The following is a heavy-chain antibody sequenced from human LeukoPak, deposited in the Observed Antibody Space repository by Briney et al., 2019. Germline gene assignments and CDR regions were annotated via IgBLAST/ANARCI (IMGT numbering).Heavy chain of an antibody. D-gene: IGHD1-7*01. CDR1: GGSINSYY. V-gene: IGHV4-59*01. Sequence: SETLSLTCTVSGGSINSYYWSWIRQPPGKGLEWIGYIYYSGSTNYNPSLKSRVTISIDTSKNQFSLRLTSVTTADTAVYYCARGFRNSFSDFWGQGTLVTVSS. J-gene: IGHJ4*02. CDR2: IYYSGST. CDR3: ARGFRNSFSDF.